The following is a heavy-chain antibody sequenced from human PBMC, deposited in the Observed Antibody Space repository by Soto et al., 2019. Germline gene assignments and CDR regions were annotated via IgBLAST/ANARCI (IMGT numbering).Heavy chain of an antibody. CDR1: GYTFSTYW. CDR2: IYPDDSET. J-gene: IGHJ4*02. D-gene: IGHD4-4*01. Sequence: GESLKISCQGSGYTFSTYWIGWVRQMPGRGLEWMGIIYPDDSETRYSPSFQGQVTISVDKSINSAYVQWSSLKASGTAIYYCARRKGLRRNSVPFDYWGQGTPVTVSS. CDR3: ARRKGLRRNSVPFDY. V-gene: IGHV5-51*01.